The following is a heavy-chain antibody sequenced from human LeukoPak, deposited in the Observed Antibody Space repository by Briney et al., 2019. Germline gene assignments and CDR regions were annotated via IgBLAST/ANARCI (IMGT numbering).Heavy chain of an antibody. CDR2: IYHDGSA. CDR1: GGSISSSHW. CDR3: ARAGGIRTAALDLDY. Sequence: SETLSLTCAVSGGSISSSHWWSWVRQPPGKGLEWIGEIYHDGSANHNPSLKSRVTISSDTSKNQFSLKLTSVTAADTAVYYCARAGGIRTAALDLDYWGQGTLVTVSS. D-gene: IGHD6-25*01. J-gene: IGHJ4*02. V-gene: IGHV4/OR15-8*02.